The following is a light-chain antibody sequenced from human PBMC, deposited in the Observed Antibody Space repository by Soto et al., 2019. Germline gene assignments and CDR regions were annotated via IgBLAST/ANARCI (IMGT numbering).Light chain of an antibody. Sequence: QSALTQPASVSGSPGQSITISCTGTSSDVGGYNYVSWYQQHPDTAPKLMIFDVSNRPSGVSNRFSGSKSGNTASLTISGLQTEDEADYYCSSYTSTTTYVLFVGGTKVTVL. CDR3: SSYTSTTTYVL. CDR2: DVS. V-gene: IGLV2-14*01. J-gene: IGLJ2*01. CDR1: SSDVGGYNY.